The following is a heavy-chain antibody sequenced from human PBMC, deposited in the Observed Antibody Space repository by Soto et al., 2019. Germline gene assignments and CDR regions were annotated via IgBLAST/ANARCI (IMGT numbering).Heavy chain of an antibody. D-gene: IGHD3-16*01. J-gene: IGHJ4*02. CDR3: ARGILSYEGGDY. Sequence: QVQLVESGGGVVQPGRSLRLSCAASGFTFSSYGMHWVRQAPGKGLEWVAVTWYDGSDRHYADYVKGRFTISRDNSKNTLYLQMSSLRAEDTAVYYCARGILSYEGGDYWGQGTLVTVSS. V-gene: IGHV3-33*01. CDR2: TWYDGSDR. CDR1: GFTFSSYG.